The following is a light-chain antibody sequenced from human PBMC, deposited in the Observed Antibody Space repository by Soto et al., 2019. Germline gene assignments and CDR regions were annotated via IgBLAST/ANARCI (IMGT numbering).Light chain of an antibody. J-gene: IGLJ7*01. CDR2: QDS. V-gene: IGLV3-1*01. Sequence: SYELTQPPSVSVSPGQTASITCSGGKLGDNYACWYQQKPGQSPVLVIYQDSKRHSGIPERFSGSNSGTTATLTISGTQAMDEADYYCQAWDSSTASAVFGGGTQLTVL. CDR3: QAWDSSTASAV. CDR1: KLGDNY.